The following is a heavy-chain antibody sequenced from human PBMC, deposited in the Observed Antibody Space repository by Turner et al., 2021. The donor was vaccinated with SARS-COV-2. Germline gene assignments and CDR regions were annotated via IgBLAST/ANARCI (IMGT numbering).Heavy chain of an antibody. CDR1: GLAFSNHA. Sequence: VQLVDSGGGVVQPGRSLRLACAAYGLAFSNHAMHWVRQAPGKGLEWVAHISHYASWINYAVSVKGRFTISRDNPKNTLYLEMNSLRPEDTAVYHCVREGQRLVFDYWGQGTLVTVSS. CDR2: ISHYASWI. V-gene: IGHV3-30*01. D-gene: IGHD6-19*01. CDR3: VREGQRLVFDY. J-gene: IGHJ4*02.